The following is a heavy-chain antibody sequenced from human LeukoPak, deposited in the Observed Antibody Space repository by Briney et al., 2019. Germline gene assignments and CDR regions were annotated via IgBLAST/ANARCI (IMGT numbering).Heavy chain of an antibody. J-gene: IGHJ4*02. CDR1: GFTFSTYW. CDR2: IKRDGSEK. D-gene: IGHD3-3*01. V-gene: IGHV3-7*01. Sequence: GGSLRLSCAASGFTFSTYWMSWVRQAPGKGLEWVANIKRDGSEKYYVDSVKGRFTISRDNAKKSLYLQMNSLRAEDTAVYYCASGFLDDFWSGHFWGQGTLVTVSS. CDR3: ASGFLDDFWSGHF.